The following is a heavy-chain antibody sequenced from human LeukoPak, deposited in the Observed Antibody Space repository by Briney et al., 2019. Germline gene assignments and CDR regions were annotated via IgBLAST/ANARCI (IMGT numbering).Heavy chain of an antibody. CDR1: GYTFTSYD. CDR2: MNPNSGNT. J-gene: IGHJ5*02. V-gene: IGHV1-8*03. D-gene: IGHD1-26*01. CDR3: ARSPRRMGLYSGSYYWFDP. Sequence: ASVKVSCKASGYTFTSYDINWVRQATGQGLEWMGWMNPNSGNTGYAQKFQGRVTITRNTSISTAYMELSSLRSEDTAVYYCARSPRRMGLYSGSYYWFDPWGQGTLVTVSS.